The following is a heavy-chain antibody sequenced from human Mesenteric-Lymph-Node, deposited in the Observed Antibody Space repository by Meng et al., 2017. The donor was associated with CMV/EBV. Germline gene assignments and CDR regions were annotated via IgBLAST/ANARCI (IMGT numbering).Heavy chain of an antibody. CDR2: IYFSGST. Sequence: GDSISSGGHYWSWIRQHPGKGMQWIGYIYFSGSTYNNPSLKSRVIISLDTSKTQFSLKVSSVTAADTAVYYCASEKQRVPDFYFDYWGQGALVTVSS. CDR3: ASEKQRVPDFYFDY. J-gene: IGHJ4*02. D-gene: IGHD6-25*01. V-gene: IGHV4-31*02. CDR1: GDSISSGGHY.